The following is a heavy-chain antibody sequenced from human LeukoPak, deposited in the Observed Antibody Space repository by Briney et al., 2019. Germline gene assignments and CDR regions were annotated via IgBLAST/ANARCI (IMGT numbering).Heavy chain of an antibody. Sequence: PGGSLRLSCAASGFTFSTYSMNWVRQAPGKGLEWVSYISSSGSTIYYADSVKGRFTISRDNANNSLYLQMHSLRAEDTALYYCARPASTSPLGHWGRGTLVTVSS. CDR3: ARPASTSPLGH. CDR1: GFTFSTYS. V-gene: IGHV3-48*04. J-gene: IGHJ4*02. CDR2: ISSSGSTI.